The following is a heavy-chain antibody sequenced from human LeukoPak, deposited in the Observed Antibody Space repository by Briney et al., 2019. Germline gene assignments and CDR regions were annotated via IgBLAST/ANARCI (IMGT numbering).Heavy chain of an antibody. J-gene: IGHJ4*02. D-gene: IGHD3-10*01. CDR2: ISWNSGSI. CDR3: GKSYFSSRGLGGPFDY. V-gene: IGHV3-9*03. CDR1: GFTFDDYA. Sequence: GRSLRLSCAASGFTFDDYAMHWVRQAPGKGLGWVSGISWNSGSIGYADSVKGRFTISRDNAKNSLYLQMNSLRAEDMALYYCGKSYFSSRGLGGPFDYWGQGTLVTVSS.